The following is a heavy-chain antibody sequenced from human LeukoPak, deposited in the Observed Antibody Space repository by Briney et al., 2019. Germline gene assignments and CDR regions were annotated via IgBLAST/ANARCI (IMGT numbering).Heavy chain of an antibody. CDR2: IWYDGSNK. CDR1: GFTFSGYS. D-gene: IGHD6-19*01. Sequence: QSGGSLRLSCAASGFTFSGYSIHWVRQAPGKGLEWVAIIWYDGSNKYYADSVKGRFTVSRDNSNNTLNLQMNSLRAEDTAVYYCARVTSTGWYVDYWGQGTLVTVSS. V-gene: IGHV3-33*01. J-gene: IGHJ4*02. CDR3: ARVTSTGWYVDY.